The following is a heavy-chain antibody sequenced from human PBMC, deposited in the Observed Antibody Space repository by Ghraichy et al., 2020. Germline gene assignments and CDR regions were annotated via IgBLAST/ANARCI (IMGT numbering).Heavy chain of an antibody. CDR3: AKDLGRSGYYFDY. Sequence: GGSLRLSCAASGFTFSSYAVTWVRKAQGKGREGVWVISVSGGDTYYADSVKGRFTISRDNSKNTLYLQMNSLRAEDTAVYYCAKDLGRSGYYFDYWGQGTLVTVSS. CDR1: GFTFSSYA. D-gene: IGHD3-22*01. CDR2: ISVSGGDT. V-gene: IGHV3-23*01. J-gene: IGHJ4*02.